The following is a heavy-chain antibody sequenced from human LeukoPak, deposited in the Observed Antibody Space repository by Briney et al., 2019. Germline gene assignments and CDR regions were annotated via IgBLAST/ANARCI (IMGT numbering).Heavy chain of an antibody. J-gene: IGHJ4*02. CDR3: ARVLQYYDFWSGYYSDALYFDY. V-gene: IGHV4-34*01. D-gene: IGHD3-3*01. CDR1: GGSFSGYY. Sequence: SETLSLTCAVYGGSFSGYYWSWIRQPPGKGLEWIGEINHSGSTNYNPSLKSRVTISVDTSKNLFSLQLSSVTAADTAVYYCARVLQYYDFWSGYYSDALYFDYWGQGTLVTVSS. CDR2: INHSGST.